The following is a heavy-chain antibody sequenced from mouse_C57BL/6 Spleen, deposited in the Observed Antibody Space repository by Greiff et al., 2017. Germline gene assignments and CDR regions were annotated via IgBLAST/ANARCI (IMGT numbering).Heavy chain of an antibody. CDR2: INPNNGGT. V-gene: IGHV1-22*01. J-gene: IGHJ4*01. Sequence: VQLQQSGPELVKPGASVKMSCKASGYTFTDYNMHWVKQSHGKSLEWIGYINPNNGGTSYNQKFKGKATLTVNKSSSTAYMELRSLTSEDSAVYYCARLLGNDGGYYYAMDYWGQGTSVTVSS. CDR3: ARLLGNDGGYYYAMDY. CDR1: GYTFTDYN. D-gene: IGHD2-2*01.